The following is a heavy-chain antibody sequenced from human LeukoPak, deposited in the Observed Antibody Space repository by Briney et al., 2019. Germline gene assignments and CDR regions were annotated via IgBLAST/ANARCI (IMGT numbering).Heavy chain of an antibody. Sequence: SETLSLTCTVSGGSISSSSSYWGWIRQPPGKGLEWMGSIHYSGSTDYNPSLKSPVTISVDTSKNQISLKLTSVTAADTGVYYCARTKHAVNRGYFDCWGQGTLVTVSS. J-gene: IGHJ4*02. CDR1: GGSISSSSSY. CDR2: IHYSGST. D-gene: IGHD6-19*01. V-gene: IGHV4-39*01. CDR3: ARTKHAVNRGYFDC.